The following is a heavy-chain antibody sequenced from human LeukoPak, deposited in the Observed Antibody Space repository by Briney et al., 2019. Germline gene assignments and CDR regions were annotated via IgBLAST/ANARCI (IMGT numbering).Heavy chain of an antibody. Sequence: PGGSLRLSCAASGFTFNTYGMSWVRQAPGKGLEWVSGISGSGGATYYADSVKGRFTISRDDPHNTLYLQMNSLRAEDTAVYYCASVVDWGQGTLVTVSS. J-gene: IGHJ4*02. V-gene: IGHV3-23*01. CDR1: GFTFNTYG. D-gene: IGHD2-21*01. CDR3: ASVVD. CDR2: ISGSGGAT.